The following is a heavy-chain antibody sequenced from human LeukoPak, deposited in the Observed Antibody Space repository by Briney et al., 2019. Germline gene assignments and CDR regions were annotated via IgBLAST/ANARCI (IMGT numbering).Heavy chain of an antibody. CDR3: VRDKIAAAGGGA. CDR2: IHPYSGGT. V-gene: IGHV1-2*02. D-gene: IGHD6-25*01. CDR1: GYIFSDYH. J-gene: IGHJ5*02. Sequence: ASVKVSCKTSGYIFSDYHMHWVRQVPGQGPEWMGWIHPYSGGTNYAQKFQGRLSMTRDMSASTAYMELNTLTSDDTAVYFCVRDKIAAAGGGAWGQGTLVTVSS.